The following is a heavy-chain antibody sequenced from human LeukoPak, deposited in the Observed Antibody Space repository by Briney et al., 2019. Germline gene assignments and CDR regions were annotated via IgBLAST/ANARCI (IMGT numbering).Heavy chain of an antibody. V-gene: IGHV3-30*04. CDR3: ARSSGWDGFDY. Sequence: QLGGSLRLSCAASGFTFSSYAMHWVRQAPGKGLEWVAVISYDGSNKYYADSVKGRFTISRDNSKNTLYLQMNSLRAEDTAVYYCARSSGWDGFDYWGQGTLVTVSS. J-gene: IGHJ4*02. CDR1: GFTFSSYA. CDR2: ISYDGSNK. D-gene: IGHD6-19*01.